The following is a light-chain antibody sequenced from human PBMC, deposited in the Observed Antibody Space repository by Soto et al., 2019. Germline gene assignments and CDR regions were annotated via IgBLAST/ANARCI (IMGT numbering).Light chain of an antibody. V-gene: IGKV3-20*01. Sequence: EIVLTQSPDTLSLSPGDRATLYCRASQRVAKFLAWYQQKGGQAPRLLIFDASTRATGVPGRFNGSGSGTAFTLTITSLEPEDSAVYYCQQYGTSLIYTFGQGTKLEIK. J-gene: IGKJ2*01. CDR2: DAS. CDR1: QRVAKF. CDR3: QQYGTSLIYT.